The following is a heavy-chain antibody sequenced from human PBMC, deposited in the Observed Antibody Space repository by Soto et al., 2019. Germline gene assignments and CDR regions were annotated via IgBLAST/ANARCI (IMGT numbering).Heavy chain of an antibody. J-gene: IGHJ4*02. V-gene: IGHV1-69*01. D-gene: IGHD4-17*01. CDR1: GGTFSSHS. Sequence: VQLMQSGAEVKKPGSSVKVSCKASGGTFSSHSINWVRQAPGQGLEWMGGVISLFGTPNYAHNFKGRVTITADQSTSTAYMELNSLRSDDTAVYYCAREVGYGDFSAALLDWGQGTLVTVSS. CDR3: AREVGYGDFSAALLD. CDR2: VISLFGTP.